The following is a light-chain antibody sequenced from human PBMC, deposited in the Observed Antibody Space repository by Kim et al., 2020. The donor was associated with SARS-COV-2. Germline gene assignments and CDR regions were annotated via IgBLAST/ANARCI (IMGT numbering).Light chain of an antibody. V-gene: IGLV2-14*03. CDR3: GSYTRATTWV. CDR2: DGT. CDR1: SGAVGGYDY. J-gene: IGLJ3*02. Sequence: RSLITSCTGTSGAVGGYDYVSWYQQHPGNAPTLFIFDGTKRPSGVSDRFSGSKSGGTDSLTISGLQAEDEANYYCGSYTRATTWVFGGGSKLTVL.